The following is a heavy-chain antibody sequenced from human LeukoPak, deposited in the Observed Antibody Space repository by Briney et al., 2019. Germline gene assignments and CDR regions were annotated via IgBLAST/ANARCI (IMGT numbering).Heavy chain of an antibody. J-gene: IGHJ4*02. CDR1: GFTFSSYE. D-gene: IGHD2/OR15-2a*01. Sequence: GGSLRLSCAASGFTFSSYEMNWVRQAPGKGLEWVSYISSSGSTIYYADSVKGRFTISRDNAKNSLYLQMNSLRAEDTAVYYCGRGRKVPFFSMKEGPANYFDYGARET. V-gene: IGHV3-48*03. CDR2: ISSSGSTI. CDR3: GRGRKVPFFSMKEGPANYFDY.